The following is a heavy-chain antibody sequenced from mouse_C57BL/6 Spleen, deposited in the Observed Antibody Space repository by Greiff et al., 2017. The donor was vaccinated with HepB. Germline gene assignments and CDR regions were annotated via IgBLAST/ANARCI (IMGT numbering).Heavy chain of an antibody. D-gene: IGHD1-1*01. Sequence: VQLQQSGAELVKPGASVKLSCTASGFNIKDYYMHWVKQRTEQGLEWIGRIDPEDGDTKYAPKFQGKATITADTSSNTAYLQLSSLTSEDTAVYYCARWGGSSCVYFDYWGQGTTLTVSS. V-gene: IGHV14-2*01. CDR3: ARWGGSSCVYFDY. J-gene: IGHJ2*01. CDR2: IDPEDGDT. CDR1: GFNIKDYY.